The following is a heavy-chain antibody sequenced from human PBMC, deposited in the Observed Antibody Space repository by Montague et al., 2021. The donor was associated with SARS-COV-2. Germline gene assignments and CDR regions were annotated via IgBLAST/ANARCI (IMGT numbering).Heavy chain of an antibody. V-gene: IGHV4-39*01. Sequence: SQTLSLTCSVSGDSMSGSNSYWGWIRQPPGKGLESIGSISYTGSTSYNASLKSRVTMSVDPSKNEFSLRLSSVTASDTAVYYCARLYIQKTLVGASRRRWCDPWGQGTLVTVSS. CDR3: ARLYIQKTLVGASRRRWCDP. CDR1: GDSMSGSNSY. J-gene: IGHJ5*02. CDR2: ISYTGST. D-gene: IGHD1-26*01.